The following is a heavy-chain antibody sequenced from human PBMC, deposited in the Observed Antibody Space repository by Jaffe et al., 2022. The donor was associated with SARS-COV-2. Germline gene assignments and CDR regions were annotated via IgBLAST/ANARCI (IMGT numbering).Heavy chain of an antibody. CDR3: AREASVSRAGYDFWSGYYTGYGMDV. CDR1: GFTFSSYS. V-gene: IGHV3-48*02. J-gene: IGHJ6*02. D-gene: IGHD3-3*01. Sequence: EVQLVESGGGLVQPGGSLRLSCAASGFTFSSYSMNWVRQAPGKGLEWVSYISSSSSTIYYADSVKGRFTISRDNAKNSLYLQMNSLRDEDTAVYYCAREASVSRAGYDFWSGYYTGYGMDVWGQGTTVTVSS. CDR2: ISSSSSTI.